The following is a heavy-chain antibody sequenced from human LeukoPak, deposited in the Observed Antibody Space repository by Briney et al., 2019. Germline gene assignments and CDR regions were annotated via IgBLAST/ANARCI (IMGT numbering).Heavy chain of an antibody. J-gene: IGHJ5*02. V-gene: IGHV1-46*01. CDR3: AGDQGPSEIVPAAPGGWFDP. D-gene: IGHD2-2*01. Sequence: ASVKVSCKASGYTFTSYYMHWVRQAPGQGLEWMGIINPSGGSTSYAQKFQGRVTMTRDTSTSTVYMELSSLRSEDTAVYYCAGDQGPSEIVPAAPGGWFDPWGQGTLVTVSS. CDR1: GYTFTSYY. CDR2: INPSGGST.